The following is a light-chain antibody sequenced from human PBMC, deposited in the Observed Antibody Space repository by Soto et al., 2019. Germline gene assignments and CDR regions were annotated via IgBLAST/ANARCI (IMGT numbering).Light chain of an antibody. CDR1: SSDVGGYNY. J-gene: IGLJ1*01. V-gene: IGLV2-8*01. CDR3: RSYARSIYV. Sequence: SVVPQAGTACGSPWQSVTISCTGTSSDVGGYNYVSWYQQHPGKAPKLMIYEVSKRPSGVPDRFSGSKSGNTASLTVSGPQAEDEADYYCRSYARSIYVFGTG. CDR2: EVS.